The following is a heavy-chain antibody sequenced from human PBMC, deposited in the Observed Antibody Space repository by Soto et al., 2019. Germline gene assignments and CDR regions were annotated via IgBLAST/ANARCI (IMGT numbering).Heavy chain of an antibody. Sequence: VQLVESGGGVVQPGRALRLSCAASGFTFSSYAMHWVRQAPGKGLEWVAVISYDGSNKYYADSVKGRFPISRDNSKNGLIHQMNSQRDEDTAVDYCAREFEEGDIVLVVAATPYYGMDVWGQGTTVTVSS. V-gene: IGHV3-30-3*01. CDR2: ISYDGSNK. CDR3: AREFEEGDIVLVVAATPYYGMDV. CDR1: GFTFSSYA. J-gene: IGHJ6*02. D-gene: IGHD2-15*01.